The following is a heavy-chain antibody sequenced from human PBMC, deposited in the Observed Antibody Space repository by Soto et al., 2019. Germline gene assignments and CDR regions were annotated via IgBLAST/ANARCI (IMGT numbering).Heavy chain of an antibody. CDR2: IIPIFGTA. J-gene: IGHJ6*02. CDR3: ARDLSTTVTTSTYYGMDV. Sequence: QVQLVQSGAEVKKPGSSVKVSCMASGGTFSSYAISWVRQAPGQGLEWMGGIIPIFGTANYAQKFQGRVTITADESTSTAYMELSSLRSEDTAVYYCARDLSTTVTTSTYYGMDVWGQGTTVTVSS. CDR1: GGTFSSYA. V-gene: IGHV1-69*01. D-gene: IGHD4-17*01.